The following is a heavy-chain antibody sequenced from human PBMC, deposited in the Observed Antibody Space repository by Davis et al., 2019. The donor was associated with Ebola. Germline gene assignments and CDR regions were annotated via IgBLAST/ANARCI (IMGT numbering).Heavy chain of an antibody. Sequence: LTLSCPLYARSFSGYYWSWIRQLPGNGLEWIGEINHSGSTNYNPSPKSRVTIPVDTSKNQFSLKVGSVTAADTAVYYCAKDRNPSCSGGSCYLDYWGRGTLVTVSS. CDR2: INHSGST. D-gene: IGHD2-15*01. V-gene: IGHV4-34*01. CDR1: ARSFSGYY. CDR3: AKDRNPSCSGGSCYLDY. J-gene: IGHJ4*02.